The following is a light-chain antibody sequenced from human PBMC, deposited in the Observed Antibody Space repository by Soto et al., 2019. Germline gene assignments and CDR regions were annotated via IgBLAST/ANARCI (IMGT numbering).Light chain of an antibody. CDR3: QQYDNWPIT. Sequence: EIGMTQSPGTLSVSPGETVTLACRASQSININLAWYQQKPGQAPRLLIYGASTRATGLPARFSGSGSDTEFTLIISSLQSEDSAVYYCQQYDNWPITFGQGTRLESK. V-gene: IGKV3-15*01. CDR2: GAS. CDR1: QSININ. J-gene: IGKJ5*01.